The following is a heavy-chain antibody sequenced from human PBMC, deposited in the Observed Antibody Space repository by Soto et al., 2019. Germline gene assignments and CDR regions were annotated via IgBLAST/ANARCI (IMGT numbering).Heavy chain of an antibody. CDR1: GFTFSSYA. CDR2: ITGSGGTT. D-gene: IGHD6-19*01. V-gene: IGHV3-23*01. Sequence: EVQLLESGGGLVQPGGSLRLSCVASGFTFSSYAMSWARQAPGKGLEWVSFITGSGGTTYYADSVKGRFTISRDNSKNTLYLQMNSLRAEDTAVYYCAKDRRWLPDYWGQGTLVTVSS. J-gene: IGHJ4*02. CDR3: AKDRRWLPDY.